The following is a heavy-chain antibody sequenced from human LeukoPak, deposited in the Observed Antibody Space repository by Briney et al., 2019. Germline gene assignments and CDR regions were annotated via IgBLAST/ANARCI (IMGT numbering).Heavy chain of an antibody. CDR1: GGSISSSN. CDR3: AKVKGIIVVVPYYFDY. J-gene: IGHJ4*02. CDR2: ISGSGGST. V-gene: IGHV3-23*01. D-gene: IGHD2-21*01. Sequence: ETLSLTCAVSGGSISSSNWWSWVRQPPGKGLEWVSAISGSGGSTYYADSVKGRFTISRDNSKNTLYLQMNSLRAEDTAVYYCAKVKGIIVVVPYYFDYWGQGTLVTVSS.